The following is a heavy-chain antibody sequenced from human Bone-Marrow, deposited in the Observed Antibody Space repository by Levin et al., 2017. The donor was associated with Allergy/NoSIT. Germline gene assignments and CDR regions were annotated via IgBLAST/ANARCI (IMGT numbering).Heavy chain of an antibody. CDR1: GFTVNTNY. Sequence: LSGGSLRLSCAASGFTVNTNYMSWVRQTPGKGLEWVSTIYSGGETYYADSVKGRFSISRDKSKNTLYLQMNSLRPEDSAMFYCARWRVGARQTRHNWFDPWGQGALVTVSS. CDR3: ARWRVGARQTRHNWFDP. D-gene: IGHD3-16*01. J-gene: IGHJ5*02. CDR2: IYSGGET. V-gene: IGHV3-66*02.